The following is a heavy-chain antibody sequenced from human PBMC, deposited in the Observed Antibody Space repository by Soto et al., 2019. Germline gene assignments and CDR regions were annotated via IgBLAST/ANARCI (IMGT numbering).Heavy chain of an antibody. Sequence: QITFKESGPTLVKPTQTLTLTCTFSGFSLSTNGVGVGWIRQPPGKALERLALIYWDDDSRYSPSLKSRLTITKDTSKNQVVLTMTTMDPVDTATYYCAHRRTYGSGSSVWFDPWGQGTLVTVSS. D-gene: IGHD3-10*01. J-gene: IGHJ5*02. CDR1: GFSLSTNGVG. V-gene: IGHV2-5*02. CDR3: AHRRTYGSGSSVWFDP. CDR2: IYWDDDS.